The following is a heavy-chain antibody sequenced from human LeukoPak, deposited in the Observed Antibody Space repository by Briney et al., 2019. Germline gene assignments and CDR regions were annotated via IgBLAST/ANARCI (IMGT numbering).Heavy chain of an antibody. CDR3: ARDSLRTVGYFDY. V-gene: IGHV3-23*01. Sequence: GGSLRLSCAASGFTFSSYAMSWVRQAPGKGLECISGFSGSGGSTYYADSVKGRFTISRDNSKNTLYLQMNSLRTEDTAVYYCARDSLRTVGYFDYWGQGTLVTVSS. CDR2: FSGSGGST. D-gene: IGHD4-23*01. J-gene: IGHJ4*02. CDR1: GFTFSSYA.